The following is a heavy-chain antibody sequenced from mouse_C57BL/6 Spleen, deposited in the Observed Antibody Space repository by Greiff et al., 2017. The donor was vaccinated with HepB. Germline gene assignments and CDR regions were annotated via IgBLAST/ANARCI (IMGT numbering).Heavy chain of an antibody. CDR3: ASLPTVVAKEAMDY. Sequence: EVQLQESGPGLVKPSQSLSLTCSVTGYSITSGYYWNWIRQFPGNKLEWMGYISYDGSNNYNPSLKNRISITRDTSKNQFFLKLNSVTTEDTATYYCASLPTVVAKEAMDYWGQGTSVTVSS. J-gene: IGHJ4*01. V-gene: IGHV3-6*01. CDR1: GYSITSGYY. D-gene: IGHD1-1*01. CDR2: ISYDGSN.